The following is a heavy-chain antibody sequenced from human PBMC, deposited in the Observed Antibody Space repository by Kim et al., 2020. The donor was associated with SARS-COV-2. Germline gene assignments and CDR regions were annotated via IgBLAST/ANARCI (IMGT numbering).Heavy chain of an antibody. Sequence: TYYADSVKGRFTISRDNSKNTLYLQMNSLRAEDTAVYYCAKDPDYGGYDYWGQGTLVTVSS. D-gene: IGHD4-17*01. CDR3: AKDPDYGGYDY. V-gene: IGHV3-23*01. J-gene: IGHJ4*02. CDR2: T.